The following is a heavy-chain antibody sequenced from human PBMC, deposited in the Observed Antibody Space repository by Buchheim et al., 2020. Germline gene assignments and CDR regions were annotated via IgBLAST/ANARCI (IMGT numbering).Heavy chain of an antibody. V-gene: IGHV3-11*06. D-gene: IGHD3-10*01. CDR1: GFIFSDYY. Sequence: QVQLVESGGGLVKPGGSLRLSCAASGFIFSDYYMSWIRQAPGMGLEWVSYISSSNSYTNYADSVQGRFTISRDNAKNSMYLQMNSLRAEDTAVYYCARSYGSVNWFDSWGQGTL. CDR3: ARSYGSVNWFDS. CDR2: ISSSNSYT. J-gene: IGHJ5*01.